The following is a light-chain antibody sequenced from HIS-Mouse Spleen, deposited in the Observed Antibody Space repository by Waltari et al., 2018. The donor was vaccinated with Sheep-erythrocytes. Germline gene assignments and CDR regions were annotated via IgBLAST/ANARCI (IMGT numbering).Light chain of an antibody. CDR1: RRVSSY. CDR3: KQRSNWRT. Sequence: EIVLTQSPATLSLSPGERATLSCRASRRVSSYLAWYQQKPGQAPRHLIYDAYDRANGVPARFRGSGSGTDFTLTISSLEPEEFAVYYCKQRSNWRTFGQGTKVEIK. CDR2: DAY. V-gene: IGKV3-11*01. J-gene: IGKJ1*01.